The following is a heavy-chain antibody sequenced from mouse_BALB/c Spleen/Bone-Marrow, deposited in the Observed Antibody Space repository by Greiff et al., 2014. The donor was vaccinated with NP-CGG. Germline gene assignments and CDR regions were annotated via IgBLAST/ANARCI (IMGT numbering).Heavy chain of an antibody. V-gene: IGHV2-6-7*01. CDR3: ARDSFLITRALDY. CDR1: GFSLTGYG. J-gene: IGHJ4*01. CDR2: IWGDGST. Sequence: QVQLKESGPGLVAPSQSPSITCTVSGFSLTGYGVSWVRQPPGKGLEWLGMIWGDGSTDYNSALKSRLSISKDNSKSQVFLKVNSLQTEDTARYYCARDSFLITRALDYWGQGTSVTVSS. D-gene: IGHD2-4*01.